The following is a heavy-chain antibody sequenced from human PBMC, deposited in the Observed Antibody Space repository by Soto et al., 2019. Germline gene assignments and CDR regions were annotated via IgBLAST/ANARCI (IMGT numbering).Heavy chain of an antibody. D-gene: IGHD6-6*01. CDR3: ASNIAAPTGWFDP. Sequence: ASVKGSCKASGYTFTSYYMHWLLQAPGQGLEWMGIINPSGGSTSYAQKFQGRVTMTRDTSTGTVYMELSSLRSEDTAVYYCASNIAAPTGWFDPWGQGTLVTVSS. V-gene: IGHV1-46*01. CDR2: INPSGGST. J-gene: IGHJ5*02. CDR1: GYTFTSYY.